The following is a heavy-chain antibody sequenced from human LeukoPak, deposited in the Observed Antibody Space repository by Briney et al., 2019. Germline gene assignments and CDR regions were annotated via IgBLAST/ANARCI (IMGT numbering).Heavy chain of an antibody. Sequence: GGSLRLSCAASGFSFSGDYIHWVRQAQGKGLEYVSAISGNGVTTHYTNSVKGRFTISRDNSKNTVYLQMGSLSTEDTAVYYCARDTNREQDIWGQGTTVTVSS. CDR1: GFSFSGDY. J-gene: IGHJ6*02. CDR2: ISGNGVTT. CDR3: ARDTNREQDI. D-gene: IGHD3-3*01. V-gene: IGHV3-64*01.